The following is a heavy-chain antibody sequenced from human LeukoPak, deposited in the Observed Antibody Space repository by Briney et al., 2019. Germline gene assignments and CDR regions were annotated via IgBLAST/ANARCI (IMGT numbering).Heavy chain of an antibody. CDR3: AKDLVSLLYDAFDI. Sequence: GGSLRLSCAASGFTFSSYAMSWVRQAPGKGLEWVSGISGSGGSTYYADSVKGRFTISRDNSKNTLYLHMNSLGAEDTAVYYCAKDLVSLLYDAFDIWGQGTMVTVSS. V-gene: IGHV3-23*01. J-gene: IGHJ3*02. D-gene: IGHD3-10*01. CDR1: GFTFSSYA. CDR2: ISGSGGST.